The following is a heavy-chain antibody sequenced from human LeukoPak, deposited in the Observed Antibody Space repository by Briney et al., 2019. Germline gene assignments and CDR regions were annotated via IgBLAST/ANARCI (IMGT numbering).Heavy chain of an antibody. CDR3: ARHQIVAARPGGPNWFDP. Sequence: SETLSLTCTVSGGSISSSSYYWGWIRQPPGTGLEWIGSIYCSGSTYYNPSLKSRVTISVDTSKNQFSLKLSSVTAADTAVYYCARHQIVAARPGGPNWFDPWGQGTLVTVSS. CDR1: GGSISSSSYY. V-gene: IGHV4-39*01. CDR2: IYCSGST. J-gene: IGHJ5*02. D-gene: IGHD6-6*01.